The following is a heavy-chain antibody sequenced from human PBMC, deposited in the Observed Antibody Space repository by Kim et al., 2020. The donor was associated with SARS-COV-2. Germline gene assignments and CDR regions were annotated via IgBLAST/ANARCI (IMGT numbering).Heavy chain of an antibody. CDR2: ISSSGSTI. D-gene: IGHD4-17*01. J-gene: IGHJ6*04. Sequence: GGSLRLSCAASGFTFSDYYMSWIRQAPGKGLEWVSYISSSGSTIYYADSVKGRFTISRDNANNSLYLQMNSRRAEDTAVYYCARDLMTRWDGDYVYVERMDVWGKGTSVTVSS. V-gene: IGHV3-11*01. CDR1: GFTFSDYY. CDR3: ARDLMTRWDGDYVYVERMDV.